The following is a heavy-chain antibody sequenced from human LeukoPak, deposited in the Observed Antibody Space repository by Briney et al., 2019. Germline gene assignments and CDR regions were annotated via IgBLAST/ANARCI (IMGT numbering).Heavy chain of an antibody. V-gene: IGHV3-30*02. Sequence: GGSLRLSCAESGFTFSSYGMHWVRQAPGKGLEWVAFIRYDGSNKYYADSVKGRFTISRDNSKNTLYLQMNSLRAEDTAVYYCTKDRALRFLEWNYYFDYWGQGTLVTVSS. D-gene: IGHD3-3*01. CDR1: GFTFSSYG. CDR2: IRYDGSNK. CDR3: TKDRALRFLEWNYYFDY. J-gene: IGHJ4*02.